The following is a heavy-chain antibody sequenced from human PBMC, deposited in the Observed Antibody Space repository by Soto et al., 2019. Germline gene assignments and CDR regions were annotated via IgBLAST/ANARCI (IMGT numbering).Heavy chain of an antibody. V-gene: IGHV3-23*04. J-gene: IGHJ4*02. CDR3: AKRPRALLTFDY. D-gene: IGHD1-26*01. CDR1: GFIFSNYV. CDR2: ISDSGGTS. Sequence: EVQLVDSGGGLVQPGGSLRLSCAASGFIFSNYVMSWVRQAPGKGLEWVSSISDSGGTSYYADSVKGRFTISRDNSKNTLYLQMTSLRAEDTAIYYCAKRPRALLTFDYWGQGTLVTLSS.